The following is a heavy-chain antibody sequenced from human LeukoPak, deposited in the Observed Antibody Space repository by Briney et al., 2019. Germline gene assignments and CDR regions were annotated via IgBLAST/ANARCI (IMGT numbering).Heavy chain of an antibody. Sequence: SETLSLTCTASGGSISSNSYYWGWIRQPPGKGLEWMGSIYYSGSTYYNPSLKSRVTISVDTSKNQFSLKLSSVTAADTAVYYCARRGYSGYDPSWFDPWGQGTLVTVSS. J-gene: IGHJ5*02. CDR1: GGSISSNSYY. V-gene: IGHV4-39*01. CDR2: IYYSGST. D-gene: IGHD5-12*01. CDR3: ARRGYSGYDPSWFDP.